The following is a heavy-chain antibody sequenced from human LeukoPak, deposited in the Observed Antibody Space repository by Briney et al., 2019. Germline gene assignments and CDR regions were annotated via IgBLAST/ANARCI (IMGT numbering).Heavy chain of an antibody. CDR2: TYYMSMWYN. CDR3: AKGLRAFDI. D-gene: IGHD2-15*01. Sequence: SQPQSLTCAISGDSVSSNSAAWNWIRQSPSRGLEWLGRTYYMSMWYNDYAVSVKSRITINPDTSKNQFSLQLNSVTPEDTAVYYCAKGLRAFDIWGQGTMVTLSS. V-gene: IGHV6-1*01. CDR1: GDSVSSNSAA. J-gene: IGHJ3*02.